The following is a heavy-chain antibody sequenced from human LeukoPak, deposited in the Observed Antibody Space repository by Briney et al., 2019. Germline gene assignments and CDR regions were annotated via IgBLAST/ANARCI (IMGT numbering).Heavy chain of an antibody. J-gene: IGHJ4*02. CDR1: GGSFSGYY. Sequence: PSETLSLTCAVYGGSFSGYYWSWIRQPPGKGLEWIGEINHSGSTNYNPSLKSRVTISVDTSKNQFSLKLSSVTAADTAVYYCARTSYYSYYFDYWGQGTLVTVSS. D-gene: IGHD3-10*01. CDR3: ARTSYYSYYFDY. V-gene: IGHV4-34*01. CDR2: INHSGST.